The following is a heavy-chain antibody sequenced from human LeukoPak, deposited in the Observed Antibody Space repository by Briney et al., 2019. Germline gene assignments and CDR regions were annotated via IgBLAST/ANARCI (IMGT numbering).Heavy chain of an antibody. Sequence: GESLKISCKGSGYSFTSYWIGWVRQMPGKGLEWMGIIYPGDSDTRYSPSFQGQVTISADKSISTAYLQWSSLKASDTAMYYCAIYCSGGSCYSGVFDYWGQGTLVTVSS. CDR2: IYPGDSDT. D-gene: IGHD2-15*01. CDR3: AIYCSGGSCYSGVFDY. CDR1: GYSFTSYW. J-gene: IGHJ4*02. V-gene: IGHV5-51*01.